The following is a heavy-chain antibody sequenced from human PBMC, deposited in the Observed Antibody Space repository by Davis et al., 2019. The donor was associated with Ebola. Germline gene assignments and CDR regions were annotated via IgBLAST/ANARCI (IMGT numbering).Heavy chain of an antibody. CDR2: IKQDGSEK. CDR1: GFTFSSYG. J-gene: IGHJ6*02. CDR3: ARVMLTTGLYYYYGMDV. D-gene: IGHD4-11*01. V-gene: IGHV3-7*03. Sequence: GESLKISCAASGFTFSSYGMHWVRQAPGKGLEWVANIKQDGSEKYYVDSVKGRFTISRDNAKNSLYLQMNSLRAEDTAVYYCARVMLTTGLYYYYGMDVWGQGTTVTVSS.